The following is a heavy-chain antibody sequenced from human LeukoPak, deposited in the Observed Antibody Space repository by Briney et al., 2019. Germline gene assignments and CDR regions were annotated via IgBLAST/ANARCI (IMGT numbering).Heavy chain of an antibody. J-gene: IGHJ4*02. CDR2: IKEDGSEK. D-gene: IGHD3-22*01. Sequence: GGSLRLSCAASGFTFSDYWMSWVRQAPGKGLEWVANIKEDGSEKYYVDSVKGRFTISRDNAKNSLYLQMNSLRVEDTAVYYCAREYYYGNSGHGSFGYWGQGTLVTVSS. V-gene: IGHV3-7*01. CDR1: GFTFSDYW. CDR3: AREYYYGNSGHGSFGY.